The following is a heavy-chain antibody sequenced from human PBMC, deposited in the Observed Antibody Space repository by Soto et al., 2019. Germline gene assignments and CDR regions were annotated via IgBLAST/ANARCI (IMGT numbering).Heavy chain of an antibody. V-gene: IGHV3-30*18. D-gene: IGHD6-19*01. CDR1: GFTFSSYG. Sequence: QVQLVESGGGVVQPGRSLRLSCAASGFTFSSYGMHWVRQAPGKGLEWGAVISPDGSNKYFADSVKGRFTISRDNSQDTLYLQMNSLRAEDTAVYYCAKHLLAVAGYLLGMDVWGQGTTVTVSS. J-gene: IGHJ6*02. CDR2: ISPDGSNK. CDR3: AKHLLAVAGYLLGMDV.